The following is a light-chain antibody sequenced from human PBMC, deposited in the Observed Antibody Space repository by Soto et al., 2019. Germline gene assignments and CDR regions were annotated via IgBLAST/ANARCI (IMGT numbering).Light chain of an antibody. CDR2: EVS. CDR1: SSDVGGYKY. CDR3: ASYTSSSTSVI. J-gene: IGLJ2*01. Sequence: QSVLTQPASVSGSPGQSITISCTGTSSDVGGYKYVSWYQQHPDKAPKLIIFEVSNRPSGSSSRFSGSKSGNTASLTISGLQAEDEADYYCASYTSSSTSVIFGRGTQLTVL. V-gene: IGLV2-14*01.